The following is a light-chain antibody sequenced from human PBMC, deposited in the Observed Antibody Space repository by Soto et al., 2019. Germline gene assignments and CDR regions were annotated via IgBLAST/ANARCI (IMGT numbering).Light chain of an antibody. J-gene: IGLJ1*01. Sequence: QSVLTQPPSVSGSPGQSVTISCTGTSSDVGSYNRVSWYQQPPGTAPKLMIYEVSNWPSGVPDRFSGSKSGDTASLTISGLQAEDEADYYCSSYTSSSTXVFGTGNKVTVL. V-gene: IGLV2-18*02. CDR1: SSDVGSYNR. CDR3: SSYTSSSTXV. CDR2: EVS.